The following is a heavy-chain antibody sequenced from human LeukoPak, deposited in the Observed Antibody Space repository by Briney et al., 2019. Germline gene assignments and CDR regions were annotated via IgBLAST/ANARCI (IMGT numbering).Heavy chain of an antibody. Sequence: ASVEVSCKASGGTFSSYAISWVRQAPGQGLEWMGGIIPIFGTANYAQKFQGRVTITTDESTSTAYMELSSLRSEDTAVYYCARGSPVEMATADAFDIWGQGTMVTVSS. V-gene: IGHV1-69*05. D-gene: IGHD5-24*01. CDR2: IIPIFGTA. CDR3: ARGSPVEMATADAFDI. J-gene: IGHJ3*02. CDR1: GGTFSSYA.